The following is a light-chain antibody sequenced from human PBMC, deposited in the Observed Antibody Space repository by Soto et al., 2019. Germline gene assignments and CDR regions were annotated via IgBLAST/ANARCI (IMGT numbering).Light chain of an antibody. CDR2: AAS. V-gene: IGKV1-8*01. J-gene: IGKJ4*01. Sequence: AIRMTQSPSSFSASTVDIVTITFRASQGISSYLAWYQQKPGKAPKLLIYAASTLQSGVPSRFSGSGSGTDFTLTISCLQSEDFAVYYCQQYNSWPLTCGGGTKGDIK. CDR3: QQYNSWPLT. CDR1: QGISSY.